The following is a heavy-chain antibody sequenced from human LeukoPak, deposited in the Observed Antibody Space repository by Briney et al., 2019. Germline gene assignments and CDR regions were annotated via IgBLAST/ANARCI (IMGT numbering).Heavy chain of an antibody. CDR1: GFTFSSYG. V-gene: IGHV3-30*02. CDR2: IRYDGSNK. D-gene: IGHD4-11*01. CDR3: ARERSDYSNLIDY. Sequence: PGGSLRLSCAASGFTFSSYGMHWVRQAPGKGLEWVAFIRYDGSNKYYADSVKGRFTISRDNAKNSLYLQMNSLRAEDTAVYYCARERSDYSNLIDYWGQGTLVTVSS. J-gene: IGHJ4*02.